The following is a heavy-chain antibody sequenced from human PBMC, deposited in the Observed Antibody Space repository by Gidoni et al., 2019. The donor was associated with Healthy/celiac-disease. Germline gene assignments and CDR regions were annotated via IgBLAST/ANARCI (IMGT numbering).Heavy chain of an antibody. CDR2: TYYRSKWYN. CDR3: AREGAARPGYYYYGMDV. Sequence: QVQLQQSGPGLVKPSQTLSLTCAISGDSVSSNSAAWNWIRQSPSRGLEWLGRTYYRSKWYNDYAVSVKSRITINPDTSNNQFSLQLNSVTPEDTAVYYCAREGAARPGYYYYGMDVWGQGTTVTVSS. CDR1: GDSVSSNSAA. D-gene: IGHD6-6*01. J-gene: IGHJ6*02. V-gene: IGHV6-1*01.